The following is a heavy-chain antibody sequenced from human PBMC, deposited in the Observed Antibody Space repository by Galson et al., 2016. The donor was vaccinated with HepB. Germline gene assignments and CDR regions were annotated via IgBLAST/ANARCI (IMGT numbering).Heavy chain of an antibody. CDR2: ISSTSSPTI. D-gene: IGHD5/OR15-5a*01. V-gene: IGHV3-48*02. CDR1: GFSFSSYS. CDR3: ARGVGPAYMDV. J-gene: IGHJ6*03. Sequence: SLRLSCAASGFSFSSYSMNWVRQAPGKGLEWVSYISSTSSPTIYYADSVKGRFTISRDNAKNSLYLQMNSLRDEDTAVYYGARGVGPAYMDVWGKGTTVTVSS.